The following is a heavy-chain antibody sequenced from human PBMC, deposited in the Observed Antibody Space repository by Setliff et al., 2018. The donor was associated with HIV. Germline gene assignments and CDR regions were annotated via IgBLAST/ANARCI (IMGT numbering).Heavy chain of an antibody. CDR1: GNPINSGSYY. D-gene: IGHD7-27*01. J-gene: IGHJ2*01. V-gene: IGHV4-39*01. CDR2: IHNRGST. CDR3: ARISWGLSIYDWYFDL. Sequence: PSETLSLTCIVSGNPINSGSYYWGWIRQSPGKGLEWVATIHNRGSTFYNRSLRSRVTIYVDASENQFSLKMRSVSATDTAVYFCARISWGLSIYDWYFDLWGRGTQVTVSS.